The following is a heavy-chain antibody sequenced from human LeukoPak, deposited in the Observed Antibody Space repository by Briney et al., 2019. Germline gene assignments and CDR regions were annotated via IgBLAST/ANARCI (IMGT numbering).Heavy chain of an antibody. CDR2: INHSGST. Sequence: SETLSLTCAVYGGSFSGYYWSWIRQPPGKGLEWIGEINHSGSTNYNPSLKSRVTISVDTSKNQFSLKLSSVTAADTAVYYCAGGPVTALELFYYWGQGTLVTVSS. CDR3: AGGPVTALELFYY. D-gene: IGHD2-21*02. CDR1: GGSFSGYY. V-gene: IGHV4-34*01. J-gene: IGHJ4*02.